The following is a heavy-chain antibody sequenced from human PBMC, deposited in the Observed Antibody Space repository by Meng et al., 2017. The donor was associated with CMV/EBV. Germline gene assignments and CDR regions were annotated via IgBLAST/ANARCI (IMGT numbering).Heavy chain of an antibody. Sequence: GPLRLSCTVSGYSISSGYYWGWIRQPPGKGLEWIGSIYHSGSTYYNPSLKSRVTISVDTSKNQFSLKLSSVTAADTAVYYCARGISEAGPFDCWGQGTLVTVSS. CDR1: GYSISSGYY. J-gene: IGHJ4*02. CDR2: IYHSGST. CDR3: ARGISEAGPFDC. V-gene: IGHV4-38-2*02. D-gene: IGHD6-19*01.